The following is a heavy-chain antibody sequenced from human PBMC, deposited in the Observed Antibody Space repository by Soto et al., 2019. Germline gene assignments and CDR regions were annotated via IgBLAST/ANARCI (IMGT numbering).Heavy chain of an antibody. D-gene: IGHD1-7*01. CDR2: ISSNGGTI. CDR3: ARVDDWNYGRAFDL. V-gene: IGHV3-64*01. J-gene: IGHJ3*01. CDR1: GFAFSRNA. Sequence: GGSLRLSCAASGFAFSRNAMQWVRQATGKGPEYVSTISSNGGTIYYANSVKGRFIISRDNSKNTLYLQMDSLRVEDTSVYYCARVDDWNYGRAFDLWGQGTMVTVSS.